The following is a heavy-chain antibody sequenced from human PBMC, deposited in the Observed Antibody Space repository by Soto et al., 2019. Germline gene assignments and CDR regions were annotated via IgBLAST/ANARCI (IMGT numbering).Heavy chain of an antibody. V-gene: IGHV4-59*01. J-gene: IGHJ4*02. Sequence: PSETLSLTCTVSGDSISSYYWSWIRQPPGKGLEWIGYIYYSGSTNYNPSLKSRVTISVDTSKNQFSLKLSSVTAADTAVYYCSRWYGGSLDYWGQGTLVTVSS. CDR2: IYYSGST. CDR1: GDSISSYY. D-gene: IGHD4-17*01. CDR3: SRWYGGSLDY.